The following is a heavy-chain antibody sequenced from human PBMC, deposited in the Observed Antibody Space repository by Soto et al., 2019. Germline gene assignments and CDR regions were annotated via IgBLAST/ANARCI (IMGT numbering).Heavy chain of an antibody. V-gene: IGHV4-31*03. Sequence: SETLSLTCTVSCGSISSGGYYWSWIRQHPGKGLEWIGYIYYSGSTYYNPSLKSRVTISVDTSKNQFSLKLSSVTAADTAVYYCARGSGTSNWFDPWGQGTLVTVSS. CDR2: IYYSGST. D-gene: IGHD1-1*01. CDR1: CGSISSGGYY. J-gene: IGHJ5*02. CDR3: ARGSGTSNWFDP.